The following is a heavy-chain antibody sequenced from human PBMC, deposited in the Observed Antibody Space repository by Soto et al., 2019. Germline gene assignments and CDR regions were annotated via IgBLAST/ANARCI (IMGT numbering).Heavy chain of an antibody. CDR3: ARDHYEDYYDSSGYPYYYYYYGMDV. J-gene: IGHJ6*02. D-gene: IGHD3-22*01. V-gene: IGHV4-31*03. Sequence: PSETLSLTCTVSGGSISSGVYYWSWIRQHPGKGLEWIGYIYYSGSTYYNPSLKSRVTISVDTSKNQFSLKLSSVTAADTAVYYCARDHYEDYYDSSGYPYYYYYYGMDVWGQGTTVT. CDR1: GGSISSGVYY. CDR2: IYYSGST.